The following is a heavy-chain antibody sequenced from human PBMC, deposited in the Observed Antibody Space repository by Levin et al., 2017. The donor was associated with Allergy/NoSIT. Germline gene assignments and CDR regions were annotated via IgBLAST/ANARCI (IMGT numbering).Heavy chain of an antibody. D-gene: IGHD3-22*01. V-gene: IGHV3-15*01. Sequence: ETLSLTCAASGFTFSNAWMSWVRQAPGKGLEWVGRIKSKTDGGTTDYAAPVKGRFTISRDDSKNTLYLQMNSLKTEDTAVYYCTTLYYYDSSGYSHPDNYYYYGMDVWGQGTTVTVSS. CDR3: TTLYYYDSSGYSHPDNYYYYGMDV. J-gene: IGHJ6*02. CDR1: GFTFSNAW. CDR2: IKSKTDGGTT.